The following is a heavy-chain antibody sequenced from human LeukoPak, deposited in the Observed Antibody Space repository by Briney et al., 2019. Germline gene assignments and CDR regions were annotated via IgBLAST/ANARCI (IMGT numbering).Heavy chain of an antibody. D-gene: IGHD1-1*01. CDR2: TYYNSKWYT. V-gene: IGHV6-1*01. J-gene: IGHJ3*02. CDR1: GDSVSSISFA. CDR3: ARNKKAYNWNTFDI. Sequence: SQTLSLTCAIAGDSVSSISFAWNWIRQSPSRGLEWLGRTYYNSKWYTDYAVSVKSRMIIKSDTSKNEFSLQLISLIPDDTAIYYCARNKKAYNWNTFDIWGQGTMVTVSS.